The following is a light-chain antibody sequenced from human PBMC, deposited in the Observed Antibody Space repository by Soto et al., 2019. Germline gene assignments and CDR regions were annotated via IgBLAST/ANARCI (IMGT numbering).Light chain of an antibody. CDR1: SSDVGGYNF. Sequence: QSVMTQPASVSGSPGQSITISCTGTSSDVGGYNFVSWYQQYPDRAPKLIIYEVSHRPSGVSNRYSGSKFDNTASLTISGLRPEDDADYYCSSYTSASSPVFGGGTKLTVL. CDR2: EVS. J-gene: IGLJ2*01. V-gene: IGLV2-14*01. CDR3: SSYTSASSPV.